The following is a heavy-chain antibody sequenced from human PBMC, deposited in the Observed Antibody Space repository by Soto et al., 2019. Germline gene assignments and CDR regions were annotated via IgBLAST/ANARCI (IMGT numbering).Heavy chain of an antibody. CDR3: ARDMEGARKAFDF. J-gene: IGHJ3*01. CDR2: INTGNGVS. V-gene: IGHV1-3*04. Sequence: VASVKVSCKASGYTFIYSTIHWVRQAPGQKLVWMGWINTGNGVSRSSQRFKGRVSITRDTSASEVYLDLSSLTSEDTAVYYCARDMEGARKAFDFWGQGTEVTVSS. CDR1: GYTFIYST. D-gene: IGHD1-1*01.